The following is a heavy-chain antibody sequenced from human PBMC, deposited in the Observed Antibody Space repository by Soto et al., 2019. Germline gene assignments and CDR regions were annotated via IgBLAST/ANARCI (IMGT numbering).Heavy chain of an antibody. D-gene: IGHD3-10*01. CDR2: VSAYDGNT. J-gene: IGHJ5*02. Sequence: QVHLVQSGAEVKKPGASVKVSCKASGFMFNTYGFSWVRQAPGQGLEWMGWVSAYDGNTAYAQKFQGRVTMTADTETRTAWMELGSMTSEDAAVYYWARDRGGGGSYYGSGADNWFDPWGQGTLVTVSS. V-gene: IGHV1-18*01. CDR1: GFMFNTYG. CDR3: ARDRGGGGSYYGSGADNWFDP.